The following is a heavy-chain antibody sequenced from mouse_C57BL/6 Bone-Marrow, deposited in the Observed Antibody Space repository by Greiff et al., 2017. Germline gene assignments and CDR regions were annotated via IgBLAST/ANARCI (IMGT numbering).Heavy chain of an antibody. V-gene: IGHV1-63*01. J-gene: IGHJ2*01. D-gene: IGHD2-3*01. CDR3: ARSGYDGYDCFDY. Sequence: VQLQQSGAELVRPGTSVKMSCKASGYTFTNYWIGWAKQRPGHGLEWIGDIYPGGGYTNYNEKFKGKATLTADKSSSTAYMQFSSLTAEDSAIYYGARSGYDGYDCFDYWGQGTTLTVSS. CDR1: GYTFTNYW. CDR2: IYPGGGYT.